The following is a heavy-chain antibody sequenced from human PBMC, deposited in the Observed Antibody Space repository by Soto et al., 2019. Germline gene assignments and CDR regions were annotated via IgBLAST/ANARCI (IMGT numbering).Heavy chain of an antibody. J-gene: IGHJ4*02. D-gene: IGHD3-10*01. CDR1: GFTFSSYA. Sequence: GGSLRLSCAASGFTFSSYAMGWVRQAPGKGLEWVSAISGSGGNTYYADSVKGRFTISRDNSENMLYLQMNSLRAEDTAVYYCAKVTTYYYGSGSYSHYWGQGTLVTVSS. V-gene: IGHV3-23*01. CDR3: AKVTTYYYGSGSYSHY. CDR2: ISGSGGNT.